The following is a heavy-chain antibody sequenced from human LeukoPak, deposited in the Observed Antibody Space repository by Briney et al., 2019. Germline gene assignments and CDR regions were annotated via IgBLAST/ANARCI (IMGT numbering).Heavy chain of an antibody. CDR2: ISGSGGST. J-gene: IGHJ4*02. Sequence: PGGSLRLSCAASGSTFSNYVMTWVRQAPGKGLEWVSSISGSGGSTYYADSVKGRSTISRDKSKSTVYLQMNSLRAEDTAIYYCATVLTAQRFDYWGQGALVTVSS. CDR1: GSTFSNYV. D-gene: IGHD4/OR15-4a*01. CDR3: ATVLTAQRFDY. V-gene: IGHV3-23*01.